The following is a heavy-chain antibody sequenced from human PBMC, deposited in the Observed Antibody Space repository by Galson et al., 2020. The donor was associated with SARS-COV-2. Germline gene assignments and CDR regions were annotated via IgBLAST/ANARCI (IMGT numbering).Heavy chain of an antibody. Sequence: GGSLRLSCEASGFTYDIYAMSWVRQTPGRGLEWVAHVSGSGGTTYSADSVKGRFTISRDNSRNTLYLQMNSLRAEDTAVYYCVKEVGAAAGLDYWGQGTLVAVSS. J-gene: IGHJ4*02. CDR2: VSGSGGTT. CDR1: GFTYDIYA. V-gene: IGHV3-23*01. CDR3: VKEVGAAAGLDY. D-gene: IGHD6-13*01.